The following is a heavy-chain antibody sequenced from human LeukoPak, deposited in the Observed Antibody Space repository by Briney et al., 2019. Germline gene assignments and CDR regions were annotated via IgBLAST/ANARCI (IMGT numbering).Heavy chain of an antibody. D-gene: IGHD6-25*01. Sequence: SETLSLTCTVSGGSISNYYWSWIRQPAGKGLEWIGRIYTSGSTNYNPSLKSRVTISVDTSKNQFSLKLSSVTAADTAVYYCAGANFLGGEGDAFDIWGQGTMVTVSS. V-gene: IGHV4-4*07. J-gene: IGHJ3*02. CDR1: GGSISNYY. CDR2: IYTSGST. CDR3: AGANFLGGEGDAFDI.